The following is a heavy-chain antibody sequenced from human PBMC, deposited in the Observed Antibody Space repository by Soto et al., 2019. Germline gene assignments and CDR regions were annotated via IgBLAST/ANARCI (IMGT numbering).Heavy chain of an antibody. CDR1: GGTFNTYA. CDR3: AREVQVHTPAFVY. V-gene: IGHV1-69*19. J-gene: IGHJ4*02. D-gene: IGHD3-10*01. CDR2: ISPMFGAA. Sequence: QVQLVQSGAEMKKPGSSVTVSCQSSGGTFNTYAMNWVRQAPGQGPEWMGDISPMFGAANYAPKFQGRVTITADESTCTSYMQLSSLTSEDTALYFCAREVQVHTPAFVYWGQGTLVTVSS.